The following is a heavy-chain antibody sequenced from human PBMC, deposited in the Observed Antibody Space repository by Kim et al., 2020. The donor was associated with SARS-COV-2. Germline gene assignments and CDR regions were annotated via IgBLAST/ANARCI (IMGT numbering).Heavy chain of an antibody. CDR2: ISSSSSTI. CDR1: GFTFSSYS. CDR3: ARVRPIYGSGSPHFDY. Sequence: GGSLRLSCAASGFTFSSYSMNWVRQAPGKGLEWVSYISSSSSTIYYADSVKGRFTISRDNAKNSLYLQMNSLRAEDTAVYYCARVRPIYGSGSPHFDYWGQGTLVTVSS. V-gene: IGHV3-48*04. D-gene: IGHD3-10*01. J-gene: IGHJ4*02.